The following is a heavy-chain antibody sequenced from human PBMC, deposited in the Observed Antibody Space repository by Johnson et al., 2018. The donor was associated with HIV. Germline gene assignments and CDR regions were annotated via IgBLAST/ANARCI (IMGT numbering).Heavy chain of an antibody. CDR1: GFTFSSYA. V-gene: IGHV3-30*18. CDR2: VAYDGSKK. D-gene: IGHD1-26*01. Sequence: QVQLVESGGGVVQPGRSLRLSCAASGFTFSSYAIHWVRQAPGKGLEWVAIVAYDGSKKCYADSMKGRFTISRDNSKNTLYLQMNSLRAEDTALYYCAKGGSYAPVDAFDIWGRGTMVTVSS. J-gene: IGHJ3*02. CDR3: AKGGSYAPVDAFDI.